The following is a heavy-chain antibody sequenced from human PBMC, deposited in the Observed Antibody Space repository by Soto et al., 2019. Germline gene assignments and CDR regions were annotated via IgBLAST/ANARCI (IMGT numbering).Heavy chain of an antibody. Sequence: EVQLVETGGGLIQPGGSLRLSCAASGFTVSSNYMSWVRQAPGKGLEWVSVIYSGGSTYHADSVKGRFTISRDNSKNTLYLQMNSLRAEDTAVYYCARVHGDYGSSWEYYYYGMDVWGQGTTVTVSS. CDR3: ARVHGDYGSSWEYYYYGMDV. J-gene: IGHJ6*02. CDR2: IYSGGST. CDR1: GFTVSSNY. V-gene: IGHV3-53*02. D-gene: IGHD6-13*01.